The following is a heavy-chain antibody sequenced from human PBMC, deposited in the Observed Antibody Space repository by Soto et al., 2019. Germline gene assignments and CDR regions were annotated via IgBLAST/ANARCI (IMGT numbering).Heavy chain of an antibody. V-gene: IGHV3-23*01. J-gene: IGHJ1*01. D-gene: IGHD2-2*01. Sequence: EVQLLESWGGLVLAGGSLRLSCAPSGFTFRNFAMSWVRQAPGKGLEWLSTISASGGTTYSVDSVQGRFTHSRDNSKKTMDLQMNSLNVDDTAVYYCANLVYCSCSTCPPQHRGQGPLVSVSP. CDR3: ANLVYCSCSTCPPQH. CDR2: ISASGGTT. CDR1: GFTFRNFA.